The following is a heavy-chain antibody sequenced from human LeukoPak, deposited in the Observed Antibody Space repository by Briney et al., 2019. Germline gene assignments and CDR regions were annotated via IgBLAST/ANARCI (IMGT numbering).Heavy chain of an antibody. CDR3: ARDLGGYPFFMDV. CDR2: LDESGRP. D-gene: IGHD2-15*01. J-gene: IGHJ6*03. V-gene: IGHV4-39*07. Sequence: PSETLSLTCSVSGGSTRSGRHHWAWVRQPPGKGLEFIGSLDESGRPYYNAPLKSRVTISEDSSGKQFSLNLSSVTAADTAVYYCARDLGGYPFFMDVWGRGTTVIVSS. CDR1: GGSTRSGRHH.